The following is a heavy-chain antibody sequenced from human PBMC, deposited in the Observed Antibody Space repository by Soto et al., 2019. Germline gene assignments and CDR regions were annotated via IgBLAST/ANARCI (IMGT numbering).Heavy chain of an antibody. J-gene: IGHJ6*02. CDR2: ISYDGSNK. CDR1: GFTFSSYG. V-gene: IGHV3-30*18. CDR3: AKSYYDSSGYYLYYYGMDV. Sequence: GGSLRLSCAASGFTFSSYGMHWVRQAPGKGLEWVAVISYDGSNKYYADSVKGRFTISRDNSKNTLYLQMNSLRAEDTAVYYCAKSYYDSSGYYLYYYGMDVWGQGTTVTVSS. D-gene: IGHD3-22*01.